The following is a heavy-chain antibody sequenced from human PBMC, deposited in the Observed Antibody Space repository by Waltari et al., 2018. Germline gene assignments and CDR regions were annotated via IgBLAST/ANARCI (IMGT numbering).Heavy chain of an antibody. CDR3: LIRDPLHCTGGVCYPDFDY. J-gene: IGHJ4*02. D-gene: IGHD2-8*02. CDR1: GYSISSGYY. Sequence: QVQLQESGPGLVKPSETLSLTCAVSGYSISSGYYWGWIRQPPGKGLEWIGSIYHSGSTYYNPALKSRVTISVDTSKNQFSLKLSSVTAADTAVYYCLIRDPLHCTGGVCYPDFDYWGQGTLVTVSS. CDR2: IYHSGST. V-gene: IGHV4-38-2*01.